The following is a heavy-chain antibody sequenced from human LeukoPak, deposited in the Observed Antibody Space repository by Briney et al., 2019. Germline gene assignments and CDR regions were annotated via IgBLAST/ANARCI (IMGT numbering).Heavy chain of an antibody. V-gene: IGHV5-51*01. J-gene: IGHJ4*02. CDR3: ARHPRIAAAEIDC. CDR2: IYPGDSAT. D-gene: IGHD6-13*01. Sequence: GESLKISCKGSGYSFTSYWIGWVRQMPGKGLEWMGIIYPGDSATRYSPSFQGQVTISADKSISTAYLQWSSLKASDTAMYYCARHPRIAAAEIDCWGQGTLVTVSS. CDR1: GYSFTSYW.